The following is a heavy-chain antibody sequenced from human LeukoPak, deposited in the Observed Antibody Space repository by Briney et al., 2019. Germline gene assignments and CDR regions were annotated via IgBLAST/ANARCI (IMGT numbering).Heavy chain of an antibody. Sequence: GGSLRLSCAASGFTVSSNYISWVRQAPGKGLEWVSVIYSGGSTYYADSVKGRFTISRDNSKHTLYLQMNRLRAEDTAVYYCAKGRRLAYWGGDCYSGLDYWGQGTLVTVSS. CDR3: AKGRRLAYWGGDCYSGLDY. CDR1: GFTVSSNY. D-gene: IGHD2-21*02. V-gene: IGHV3-53*05. J-gene: IGHJ4*02. CDR2: IYSGGST.